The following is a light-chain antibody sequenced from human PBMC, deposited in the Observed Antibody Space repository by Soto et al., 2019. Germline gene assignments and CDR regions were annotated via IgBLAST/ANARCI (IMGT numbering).Light chain of an antibody. Sequence: EIVLTQSPGSLSLSAGERATLSCRASQSVTSNYLAWYQQKPGQAPRLLIFGASIRDTGIPDRFSGSGSGTDFTLTISRLEPEDFAVYYCQKYHIWLTFGGGTKVDIK. CDR1: QSVTSNY. J-gene: IGKJ4*01. CDR2: GAS. V-gene: IGKV3-20*01. CDR3: QKYHIWLT.